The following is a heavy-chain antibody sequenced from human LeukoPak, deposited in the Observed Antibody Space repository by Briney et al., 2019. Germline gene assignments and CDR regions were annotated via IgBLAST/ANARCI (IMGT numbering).Heavy chain of an antibody. D-gene: IGHD3-10*01. J-gene: IGHJ4*02. V-gene: IGHV3-72*01. Sequence: GGSLRLSCAASGFTFSDHYMDWVRQAPGKGLEWVGRTRNKANSYTTEYAASVKGRFTISRDDSKNSLYLQMNSLKTEDTAVYYCAREDSYYYGSGSYPFDYWGQGTLVTVSS. CDR1: GFTFSDHY. CDR3: AREDSYYYGSGSYPFDY. CDR2: TRNKANSYTT.